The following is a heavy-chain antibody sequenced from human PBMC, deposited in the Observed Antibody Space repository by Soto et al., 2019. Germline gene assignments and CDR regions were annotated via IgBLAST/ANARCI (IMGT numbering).Heavy chain of an antibody. V-gene: IGHV1-2*04. J-gene: IGHJ4*02. CDR1: GYTFTGYY. CDR3: ARDSGSYPRAMFDY. CDR2: INPNSGGT. Sequence: ASVKVSCKASGYTFTGYYMHWVRQAPGQGLEWMGWINPNSGGTNYAQKFQGWVTMTRDTSISTAYMELSRLRSDDTAVYYCARDSGSYPRAMFDYWGQGTLVTVSS. D-gene: IGHD1-26*01.